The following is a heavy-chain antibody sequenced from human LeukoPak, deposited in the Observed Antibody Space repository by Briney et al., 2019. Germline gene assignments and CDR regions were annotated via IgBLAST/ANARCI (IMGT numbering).Heavy chain of an antibody. D-gene: IGHD3-10*01. CDR2: INWNGGST. Sequence: GGSLRLSCAASGFTFDDYGMSRVRQAPGKGLEWVSGINWNGGSTGYADSVKGRFTIPRDNAKNSLYLQMNSLRAEDTALYYCARSGSRDYFDYWGQGTLVTVSS. V-gene: IGHV3-20*04. J-gene: IGHJ4*02. CDR1: GFTFDDYG. CDR3: ARSGSRDYFDY.